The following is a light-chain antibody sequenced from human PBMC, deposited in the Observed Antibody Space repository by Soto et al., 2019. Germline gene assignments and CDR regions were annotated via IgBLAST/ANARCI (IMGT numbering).Light chain of an antibody. Sequence: DIPMTQSPSSLSASVGERVTITCQASQDISNYLNWYQQKPGKAPKLRIYDASNLETGVPSKFNGSGPGTDFTFTISSLQHEDIATYYCQQYDNLPPYTFGQGTKLEIK. J-gene: IGKJ2*01. CDR3: QQYDNLPPYT. CDR1: QDISNY. CDR2: DAS. V-gene: IGKV1-33*01.